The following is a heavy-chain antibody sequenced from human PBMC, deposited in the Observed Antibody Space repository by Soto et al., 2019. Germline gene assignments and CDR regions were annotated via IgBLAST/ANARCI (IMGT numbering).Heavy chain of an antibody. CDR1: GLTFKNYD. D-gene: IGHD3-3*01. V-gene: IGHV3-30*18. Sequence: AGSLRLSCVASGLTFKNYDMPWVRQSPGKGLEWLAILSHEGTQVFYAESLTGRFAVSRDNAKNSLYLQMNSLRPEDTAIYYCLKMALRFVDWSYFDSWGLGTMVTVSS. J-gene: IGHJ4*02. CDR3: LKMALRFVDWSYFDS. CDR2: LSHEGTQV.